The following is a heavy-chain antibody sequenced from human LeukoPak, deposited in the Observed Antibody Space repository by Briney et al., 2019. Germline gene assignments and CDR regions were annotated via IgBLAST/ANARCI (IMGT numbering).Heavy chain of an antibody. J-gene: IGHJ6*03. CDR1: GYTFTGYY. D-gene: IGHD6-6*01. V-gene: IGHV1-2*02. CDR2: INPNSGGT. CDR3: ARAPARPYYYYMDV. Sequence: ASVEVSCKASGYTFTGYYMHWVRQAPGQGLEWMGWINPNSGGTNYAQKFQGRVTMTRDTSISTAYMELSRLRSDDTAVYYCARAPARPYYYYMDVWGKGTTVAVSS.